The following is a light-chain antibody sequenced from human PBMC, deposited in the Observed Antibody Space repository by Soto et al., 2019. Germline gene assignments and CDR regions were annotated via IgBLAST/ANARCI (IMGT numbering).Light chain of an antibody. CDR1: QGISSA. Sequence: AIQLTQSPSSLSASVGDRVTITCRASQGISSALAWYQQKPGKVPKLLIYDASSLESGVPARFSGSGSGTDFTLTISSLQPEDFATYSCQQFNSYPRTFGQGTKVEIK. J-gene: IGKJ1*01. CDR2: DAS. V-gene: IGKV1-13*02. CDR3: QQFNSYPRT.